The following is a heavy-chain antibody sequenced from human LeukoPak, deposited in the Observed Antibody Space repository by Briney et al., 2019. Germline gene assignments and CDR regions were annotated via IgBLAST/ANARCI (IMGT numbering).Heavy chain of an antibody. V-gene: IGHV3-7*01. CDR3: ARESGKPVLDAFDL. D-gene: IGHD1-14*01. J-gene: IGHJ3*01. Sequence: PGGSLRLSCGASGFTFSSYWMSWVRQAPGKGLEWVANIKQDESEKYYVDAVKGRFTISRDNSKNTLYLQMNSLRAEDTAVYYCARESGKPVLDAFDLWGQGTMVTVSS. CDR2: IKQDESEK. CDR1: GFTFSSYW.